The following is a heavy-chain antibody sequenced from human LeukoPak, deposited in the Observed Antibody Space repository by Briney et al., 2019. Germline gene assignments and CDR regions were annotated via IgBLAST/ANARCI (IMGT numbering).Heavy chain of an antibody. J-gene: IGHJ5*02. D-gene: IGHD2-2*03. CDR1: GYSFTSYW. CDR3: ARHGYREYSVALVGWFDP. CDR2: IYPGDSDT. Sequence: GESLKISCKGSGYSFTSYWIGWVRQMPGKGLEWMGIIYPGDSDTRYSPSFQGQVTISADKSISTAYLQWSSLKASDTAMYYCARHGYREYSVALVGWFDPWGQGTLVTVSS. V-gene: IGHV5-51*01.